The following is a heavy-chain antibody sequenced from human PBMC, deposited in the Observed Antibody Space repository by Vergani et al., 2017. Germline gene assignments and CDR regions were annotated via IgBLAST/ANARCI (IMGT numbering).Heavy chain of an antibody. J-gene: IGHJ4*02. CDR1: GGPVSSGSYY. V-gene: IGHV4-61*10. CDR2: IYYSGST. D-gene: IGHD1-26*01. Sequence: QLQLQESGPGLVKPSETLSLTCTVSGGPVSSGSYYWSWIRQPAGKGLEWIGYIYYSGSTNYNPSLKSRVTISVDTSKNQFSLKLSSVTAADTAVYYCARDSSWSYSGYYFDYWGQGTLVTVSS. CDR3: ARDSSWSYSGYYFDY.